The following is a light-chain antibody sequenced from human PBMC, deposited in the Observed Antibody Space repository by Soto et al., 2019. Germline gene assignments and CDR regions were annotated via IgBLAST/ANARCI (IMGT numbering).Light chain of an antibody. J-gene: IGKJ1*01. V-gene: IGKV3-11*01. CDR3: HQRQSWPRT. CDR2: GAS. Sequence: EIVITQSPSTLSASPGERATLSCRASQYVNNYLAWFLQKPGQAPRLLIHGASSRAAGIPARFSASGSGTDFTLTISDVQPEDFALYYCHQRQSWPRTFGQGTKVDIK. CDR1: QYVNNY.